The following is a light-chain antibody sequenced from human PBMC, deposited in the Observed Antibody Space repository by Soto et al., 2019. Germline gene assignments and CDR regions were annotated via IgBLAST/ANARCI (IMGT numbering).Light chain of an antibody. CDR3: QQYSTSFTWT. CDR2: KAS. V-gene: IGKV1-5*03. J-gene: IGKJ1*01. CDR1: QRVSDW. Sequence: DIQMTQSPSTLSAYVGDRVTISCRASQRVSDWVAWYQQKPGTAPQVLIYKASLLEIGVPSRFSGRGSGTEFSLTISGLQPEDFAIYYCQQYSTSFTWTFGQGTRV.